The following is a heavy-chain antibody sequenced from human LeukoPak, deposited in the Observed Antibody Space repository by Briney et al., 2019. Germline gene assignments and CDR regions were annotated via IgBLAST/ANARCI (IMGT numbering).Heavy chain of an antibody. CDR1: GFTFSGYV. CDR3: ARAYPGDITMVRGAWPYYYYYYMDV. Sequence: PSESLSLSCAVYGFTFSGYVWSWIRQPPGKGLEWIGEINYGASTHQNRAIRSASTISRETFKNLFALTLTSVTAADKAVYYCARAYPGDITMVRGAWPYYYYYYMDVWGKGTTVTVSS. V-gene: IGHV4-34*04. CDR2: INYGAST. D-gene: IGHD3-10*01. J-gene: IGHJ6*03.